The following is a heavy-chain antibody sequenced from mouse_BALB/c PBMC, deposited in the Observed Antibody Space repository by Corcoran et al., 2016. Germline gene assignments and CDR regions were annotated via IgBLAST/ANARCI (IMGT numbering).Heavy chain of an antibody. J-gene: IGHJ4*01. CDR3: AAGGSMDY. CDR1: GYTFTNYG. D-gene: IGHD4-1*01. CDR2: INTYTGEP. V-gene: IGHV9-1*02. Sequence: QIQLVQSGPELKKPGETVKISCKASGYTFTNYGMNLVKQAPGKGLKWMGWINTYTGEPTYADDFKGRFAFSLETSASTAYLQINNLKNEDMATYFCAAGGSMDYWGQGTSVTVSS.